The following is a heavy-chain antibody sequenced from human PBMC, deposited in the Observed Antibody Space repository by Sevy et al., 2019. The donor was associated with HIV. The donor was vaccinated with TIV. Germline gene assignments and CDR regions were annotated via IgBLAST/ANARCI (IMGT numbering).Heavy chain of an antibody. J-gene: IGHJ3*02. D-gene: IGHD3-22*01. CDR2: ISWNSGSI. CDR1: GFTFDDYA. V-gene: IGHV3-9*01. Sequence: GGSLRLSCAASGFTFDDYAMHWVRQAPGKGLEWVSGISWNSGSIGYADSVKGRFTISRDNAKNSLYLQMNSLRAEDRALYYCAKVSEITYYYDSSGYLGAFDIWGQGTMVTVSS. CDR3: AKVSEITYYYDSSGYLGAFDI.